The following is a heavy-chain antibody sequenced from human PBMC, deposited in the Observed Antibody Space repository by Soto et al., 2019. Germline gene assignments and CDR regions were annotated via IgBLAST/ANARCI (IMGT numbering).Heavy chain of an antibody. CDR1: GYTFTDYY. CDR3: ARDRIPATDTGVYYYGMDV. V-gene: IGHV1-2*02. J-gene: IGHJ6*02. CDR2: INPNNGGT. D-gene: IGHD6-25*01. Sequence: GASVKVSCKASGYTFTDYYLHWVRQAPGQGLEWMGWINPNNGGTNYAQKFQGRVTMTRDTSVNTAYMELSRLRYDDTAVYFCARDRIPATDTGVYYYGMDVWGLGTTVTVSS.